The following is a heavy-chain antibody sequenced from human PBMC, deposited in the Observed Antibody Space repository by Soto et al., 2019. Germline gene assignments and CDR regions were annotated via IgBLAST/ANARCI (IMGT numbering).Heavy chain of an antibody. V-gene: IGHV3-30*18. D-gene: IGHD4-4*01. CDR2: ISYDGSNK. J-gene: IGHJ6*02. CDR3: ANSFMTTVTTSPQYYYYGMDV. CDR1: GFTFSSYG. Sequence: GGSLRLSCAASGFTFSSYGMHWVRQAPGKGLEWVAVISYDGSNKYYADSVKGRFTISRDNSKNTLYLQMNSLRAEDTAVYYCANSFMTTVTTSPQYYYYGMDVWGQGTTVTVSS.